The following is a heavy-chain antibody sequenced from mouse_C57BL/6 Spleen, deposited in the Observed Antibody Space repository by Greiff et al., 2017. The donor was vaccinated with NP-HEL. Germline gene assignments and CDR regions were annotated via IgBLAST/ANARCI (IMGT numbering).Heavy chain of an antibody. CDR3: ARKTAQATPYFDY. Sequence: LVESGPELVKPGASVKLSCKASGYTFTSYDINWVKQRPGQGLEWIGWIYPRDGSTKYNEKFKGKATLTVDTSSSTAYMELHSLTSEDSAVYFCARKTAQATPYFDYWGQGTTLTVSS. D-gene: IGHD3-2*02. J-gene: IGHJ2*01. V-gene: IGHV1-85*01. CDR2: IYPRDGST. CDR1: GYTFTSYD.